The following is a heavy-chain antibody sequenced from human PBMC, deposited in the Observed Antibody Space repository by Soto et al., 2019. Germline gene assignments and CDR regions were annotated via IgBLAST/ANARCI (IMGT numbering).Heavy chain of an antibody. CDR3: SSDRTTVNWYFDL. V-gene: IGHV4-59*01. CDR2: IYYSENT. Sequence: QVQLQESGPALVKTSETLSLTCTVSGDSITTNYWSWLRQPPGKGLEWIGYIYYSENTNYSPSLKSRATISMETSTNQLSLKLTSVTAADTAVYYCSSDRTTVNWYFDLWGRGTLVTVS. J-gene: IGHJ2*01. D-gene: IGHD3-16*02. CDR1: GDSITTNY.